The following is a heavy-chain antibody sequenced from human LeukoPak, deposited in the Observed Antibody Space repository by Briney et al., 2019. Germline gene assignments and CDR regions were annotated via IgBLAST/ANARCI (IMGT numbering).Heavy chain of an antibody. V-gene: IGHV3-30-3*01. J-gene: IGHJ6*02. CDR3: ARDLIVVVPAAIGTGYYYYYGMDV. Sequence: GGSLRLSCAASGFTFSSYAMHWVRQAPGKGLEWVAVISYDGSNKYYADSVKGRFTISRDNSKNTLYLQMNSLRAEDTAVYYCARDLIVVVPAAIGTGYYYYYGMDVWGQGTTVTVSS. D-gene: IGHD2-2*01. CDR1: GFTFSSYA. CDR2: ISYDGSNK.